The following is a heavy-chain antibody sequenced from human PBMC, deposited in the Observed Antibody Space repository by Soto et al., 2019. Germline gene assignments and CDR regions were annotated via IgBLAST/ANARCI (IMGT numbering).Heavy chain of an antibody. J-gene: IGHJ5*02. Sequence: GGSLRLSCVTSAFSLTSCSMSWVRQTPGKGLEWVSALSRSGGATYYADSVKGRFTISRDTSTNTLYLQMSNLRAEDTAIYYCAKGEMATIRNSFDPWGQGXLVT. CDR2: LSRSGGAT. CDR1: AFSLTSCS. V-gene: IGHV3-23*01. D-gene: IGHD5-12*01. CDR3: AKGEMATIRNSFDP.